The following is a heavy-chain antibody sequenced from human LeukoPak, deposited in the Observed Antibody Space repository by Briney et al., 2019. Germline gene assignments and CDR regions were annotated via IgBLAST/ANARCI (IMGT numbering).Heavy chain of an antibody. J-gene: IGHJ4*02. CDR3: ATSLMATREFDY. V-gene: IGHV1-24*01. CDR2: FDPEDGET. D-gene: IGHD5-12*01. Sequence: ASVKVSCKVSGYTLTELSMHWVRQAPGKGLEWMGGFDPEDGETIYAQKFQGRVTMTEDTSTDTAYMELSSLRSEDTAVYYYATSLMATREFDYWGQGTLVTVSS. CDR1: GYTLTELS.